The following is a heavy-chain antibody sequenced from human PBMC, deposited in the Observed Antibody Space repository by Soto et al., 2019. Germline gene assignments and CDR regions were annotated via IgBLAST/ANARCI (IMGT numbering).Heavy chain of an antibody. V-gene: IGHV3-48*02. Sequence: GGSLRLSCAASGFTFSSYSMNWVRQAPGKGLEWVSYISSSSSTIYYADSVKGRFTISRDNAKNSLYLQMNSLRDEDTAVYYCARDGDIVVVPAAIPMDVWGQGTTVTVSS. D-gene: IGHD2-2*01. CDR3: ARDGDIVVVPAAIPMDV. CDR2: ISSSSSTI. J-gene: IGHJ6*02. CDR1: GFTFSSYS.